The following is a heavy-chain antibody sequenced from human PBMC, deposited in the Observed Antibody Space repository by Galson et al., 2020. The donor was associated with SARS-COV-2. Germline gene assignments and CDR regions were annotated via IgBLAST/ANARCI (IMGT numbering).Heavy chain of an antibody. CDR3: ARDGDYEFWSGYYGNFDY. CDR1: GFTFSTSA. Sequence: SCAASGFTFSTSAIHWVRQAPGKGLEWVALISYDGRHKYYADSVKGRFTISRDNSNNTLYLQINSLRVEDTAVYYCARDGDYEFWSGYYGNFDYWGQGSLVIVSS. CDR2: ISYDGRHK. J-gene: IGHJ4*02. V-gene: IGHV3-30*04. D-gene: IGHD3-3*01.